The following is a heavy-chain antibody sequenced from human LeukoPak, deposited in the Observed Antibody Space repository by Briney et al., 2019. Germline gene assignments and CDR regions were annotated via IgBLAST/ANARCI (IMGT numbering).Heavy chain of an antibody. Sequence: GGSLRLSCAASGFTFSSYSMNWVRQAPGKGLEWVSSISSSSSYIYYADSVKGRFTISRDNAKNSLYLQMNSLRAEDTAVYYCARDHSPSNVLLWFGESRPGNWFDPWGQGTLVTVSS. D-gene: IGHD3-10*01. CDR3: ARDHSPSNVLLWFGESRPGNWFDP. CDR1: GFTFSSYS. CDR2: ISSSSSYI. V-gene: IGHV3-21*01. J-gene: IGHJ5*02.